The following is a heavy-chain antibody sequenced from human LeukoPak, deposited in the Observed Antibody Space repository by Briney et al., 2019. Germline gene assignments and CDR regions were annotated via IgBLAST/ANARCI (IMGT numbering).Heavy chain of an antibody. D-gene: IGHD2-2*02. J-gene: IGHJ4*02. CDR2: INHSGST. V-gene: IGHV4-34*01. CDR3: ARGGGMRYCSSTSCYTFDY. CDR1: GGSFSGYY. Sequence: SETLSLTCAVYGGSFSGYYWSWIRQPPGKGLEWIWEINHSGSTNYNPSLKSRVTISVDTSKNQFSLKLSSVTAADTAVYYCARGGGMRYCSSTSCYTFDYWGQGTLVTVSS.